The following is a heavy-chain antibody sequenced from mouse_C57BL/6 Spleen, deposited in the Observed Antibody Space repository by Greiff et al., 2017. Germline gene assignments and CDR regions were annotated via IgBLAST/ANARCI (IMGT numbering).Heavy chain of an antibody. J-gene: IGHJ4*01. CDR3: ARWGGAAMDY. CDR1: GYTFTSYW. Sequence: QVQLKQPGAELVRPGSSVKLSCKASGYTFTSYWMHWVKQRPRQGLEWIGNIYPSDSETHYNQKFKDKATLTVDKSSSTAYMQLRSLTSEDSAVYCCARWGGAAMDYWGQGTTVTVSS. V-gene: IGHV1-52*01. CDR2: IYPSDSET.